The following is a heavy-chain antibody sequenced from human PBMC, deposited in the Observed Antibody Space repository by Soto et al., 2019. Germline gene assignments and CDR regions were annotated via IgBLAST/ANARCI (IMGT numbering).Heavy chain of an antibody. J-gene: IGHJ4*02. CDR3: TRASSLDFDF. V-gene: IGHV3-49*04. D-gene: IGHD3-16*01. CDR2: IRRNAYGGTT. CDR1: GFTFGDYA. Sequence: SLRLSCTTSGFTFGDYALSWVRQAPGKGLEWVGFIRRNAYGGTTDYAASVKGSFTISRDDSKSIAYLQMNSLRTEDTALYYCTRASSLDFDFWGQGTLVTVSS.